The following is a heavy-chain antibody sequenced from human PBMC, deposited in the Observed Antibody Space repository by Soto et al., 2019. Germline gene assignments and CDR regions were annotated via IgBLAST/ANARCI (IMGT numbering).Heavy chain of an antibody. Sequence: SVKVSCKASGYTFTSYDINWVRQATGQGLEWMGWMNPNSGNTGYAQKFQGRVTMTRNTSISTAYMELSSLKSEDTAVYYCAREGSYDFWSGYTALGRDYYYGMDVWGQGTTVTVSS. CDR2: MNPNSGNT. CDR1: GYTFTSYD. J-gene: IGHJ6*02. CDR3: AREGSYDFWSGYTALGRDYYYGMDV. V-gene: IGHV1-8*01. D-gene: IGHD3-3*01.